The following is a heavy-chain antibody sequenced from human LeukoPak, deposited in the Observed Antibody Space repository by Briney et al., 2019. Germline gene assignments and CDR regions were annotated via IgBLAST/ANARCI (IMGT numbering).Heavy chain of an antibody. CDR3: AKDRHYYDSSGYYYMRYFQN. Sequence: GGSLRLSCAASGFTFSSYGMHWVRQAPGKGLEGVAVISYDGSNKYYADSVKGRFTISRENSKNTLYLQMNSLRAEDTAVYYCAKDRHYYDSSGYYYMRYFQNWGQGTLVTVSS. CDR2: ISYDGSNK. D-gene: IGHD3-22*01. CDR1: GFTFSSYG. V-gene: IGHV3-30*18. J-gene: IGHJ1*01.